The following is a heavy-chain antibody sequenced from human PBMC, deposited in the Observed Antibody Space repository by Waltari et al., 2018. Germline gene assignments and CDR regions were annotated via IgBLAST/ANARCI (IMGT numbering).Heavy chain of an antibody. CDR2: IYYSGST. Sequence: QLQLQESGPGLVKPSETLSLTCTVSGGSISSSSYYWGWIRQPPGKGLEWIGSIYYSGSTYYNPSLKSRVTISVDTSKNQFSLKLSSVTAADTAVYYCARRVLGSGGATRSDAFDIWGQGTMVTVSS. CDR1: GGSISSSSYY. CDR3: ARRVLGSGGATRSDAFDI. J-gene: IGHJ3*02. V-gene: IGHV4-39*01. D-gene: IGHD1-26*01.